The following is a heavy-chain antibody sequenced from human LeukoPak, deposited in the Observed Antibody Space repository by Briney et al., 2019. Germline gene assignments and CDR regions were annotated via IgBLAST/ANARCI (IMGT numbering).Heavy chain of an antibody. V-gene: IGHV3-53*01. CDR1: GFTVSNYY. CDR3: ARDPYGSGSYYRY. CDR2: LYSGGST. Sequence: GGSLRLSCAASGFTVSNYYMSWVRQAPGKGLEWVSVLYSGGSTYYADSVKGRFTISRDNSKNTLYLQMNSLRAEDTAVYYCARDPYGSGSYYRYWGQGTLVTVSS. D-gene: IGHD3-10*01. J-gene: IGHJ4*02.